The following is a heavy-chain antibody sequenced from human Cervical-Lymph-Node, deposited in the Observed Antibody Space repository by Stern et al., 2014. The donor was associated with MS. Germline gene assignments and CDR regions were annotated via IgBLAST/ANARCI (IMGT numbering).Heavy chain of an antibody. Sequence: VQLVESGGGVVQPGRSLRLSCAASGFTFSSYTMHWVRQAPGKGVECVAVIAYDGNSKFYADSVKGRFTISRDNSKNTLFLQMNSLRTEDTAVYYCARDGRSVWGQGTLVTVSS. CDR2: IAYDGNSK. CDR3: ARDGRSV. CDR1: GFTFSSYT. V-gene: IGHV3-30-3*01. J-gene: IGHJ4*02.